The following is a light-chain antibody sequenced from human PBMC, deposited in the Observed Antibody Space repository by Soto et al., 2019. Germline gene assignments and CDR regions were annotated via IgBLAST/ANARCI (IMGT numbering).Light chain of an antibody. CDR3: QQYNDYWT. Sequence: DIQMTQSPSTLSAFVGDRVTITCRASQSINSWLAWYQQKPGKAPKLLIYKASSLESGVPSRFSGSGSGTEFTLSISGLQPDDFATYYCQQYNDYWTFGQGTKVEIK. CDR2: KAS. V-gene: IGKV1-5*03. J-gene: IGKJ1*01. CDR1: QSINSW.